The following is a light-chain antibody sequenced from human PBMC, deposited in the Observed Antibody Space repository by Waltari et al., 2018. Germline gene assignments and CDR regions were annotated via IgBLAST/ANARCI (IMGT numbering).Light chain of an antibody. CDR3: QQYYGTPST. CDR1: QSVLYSSNNKNY. Sequence: DIVMTQSPDSLAVSLGERATINCKSSQSVLYSSNNKNYLAWYQQKPGQPPKLLIYWASTREPGFPTRSGAGGLGTDFPLTIGGLKAEDVPVYYGQQYYGTPSTFGKGPSWRSN. CDR2: WAS. J-gene: IGKJ2*01. V-gene: IGKV4-1*01.